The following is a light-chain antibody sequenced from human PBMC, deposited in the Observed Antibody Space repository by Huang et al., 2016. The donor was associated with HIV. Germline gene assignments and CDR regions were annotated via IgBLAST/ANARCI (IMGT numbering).Light chain of an antibody. V-gene: IGKV1-NL1*01. CDR3: QQYWSTPPAT. J-gene: IGKJ1*01. CDR1: QGISNS. CDR2: AAS. Sequence: DIQMTQSPSSLPASVGDRVTITCRASQGISNSLAWYQQKPGKAPKLLLYAASKLESGVPSSCSGSASGTDYTLTISSLQPEDFATYYCQQYWSTPPATFGQGTKVEIK.